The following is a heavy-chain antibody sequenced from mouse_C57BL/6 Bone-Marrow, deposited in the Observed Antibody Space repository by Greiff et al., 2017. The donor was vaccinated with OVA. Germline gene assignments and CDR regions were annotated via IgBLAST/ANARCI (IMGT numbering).Heavy chain of an antibody. V-gene: IGHV1-7*01. CDR2: ISPSSGYT. CDR3: RRWDYAMDY. J-gene: IGHJ4*01. Sequence: QVQLKESGAELAKPGDSVKLSCTASGYTFTSYWMHWVNQRPGQGLEWIGYISPSSGYTKYNQKIKNKATLTADKSTSTAYMQLSRLTYEDSAVYCCRRWDYAMDYWGQGTSVTVTS. CDR1: GYTFTSYW.